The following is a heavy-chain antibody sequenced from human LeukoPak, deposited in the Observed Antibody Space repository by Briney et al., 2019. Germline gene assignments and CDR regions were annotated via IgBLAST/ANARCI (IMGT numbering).Heavy chain of an antibody. CDR1: GYTFTGQY. D-gene: IGHD2-15*01. Sequence: ASVKVSCKASGYTFTGQYMHWVRQAPGQGLEWMGRINPNSGDTNYAQKFQGRVTMTRDTSISTAYMELSSLRSDDTAVYYCARAGYCSGGSCYSFDCWGQGTLVTVSS. V-gene: IGHV1-2*06. CDR2: INPNSGDT. J-gene: IGHJ4*02. CDR3: ARAGYCSGGSCYSFDC.